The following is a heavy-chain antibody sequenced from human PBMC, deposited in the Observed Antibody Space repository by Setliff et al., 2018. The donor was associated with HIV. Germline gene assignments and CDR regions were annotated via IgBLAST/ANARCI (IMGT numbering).Heavy chain of an antibody. Sequence: ASVKVSCKASSYTFTSYGVSWVRQAPGQGLEWLGRIDAYNGDTNYAQNLQDRVTLTTDTPTNTAYMELRNLRSDDTAVYFCARDLGAFSSAWYVTIGDYWGPGTLATVSS. J-gene: IGHJ4*02. D-gene: IGHD6-13*01. V-gene: IGHV1-18*01. CDR2: IDAYNGDT. CDR1: SYTFTSYG. CDR3: ARDLGAFSSAWYVTIGDY.